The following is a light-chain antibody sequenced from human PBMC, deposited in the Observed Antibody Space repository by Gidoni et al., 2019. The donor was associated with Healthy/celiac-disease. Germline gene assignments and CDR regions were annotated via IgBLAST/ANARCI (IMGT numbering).Light chain of an antibody. J-gene: IGKJ4*01. CDR2: GAS. CDR1: QSVSSSD. CDR3: QQYGSSPLT. V-gene: IGKV3-20*01. Sequence: IVLTQSPGTLSLSPGERATLSCRASQSVSSSDLAWYQQKPGQAPRLLIDGASSRATGIPDRFSGSGSGTDFTLTISRLEPEDFAVYYCQQYGSSPLTFGGGTKVEIK.